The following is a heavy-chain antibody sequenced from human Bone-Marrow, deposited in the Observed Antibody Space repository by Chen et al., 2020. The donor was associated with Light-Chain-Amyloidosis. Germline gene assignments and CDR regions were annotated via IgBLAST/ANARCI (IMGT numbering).Heavy chain of an antibody. CDR2: ISSTGSAA. J-gene: IGHJ4*02. CDR1: GFTFGIYP. Sequence: EVQILESGGDLVQPGGALSLHCEASGFTFGIYPMSWVRQASGKGLEWVSSISSTGSAAYYADTVKGRCTISRDNSKNTVHLQMDNLRAEDTAMYYCAKVLSAFDGSYNFDHWGRGNLVTVSS. V-gene: IGHV3-23*01. CDR3: AKVLSAFDGSYNFDH. D-gene: IGHD3-10*01.